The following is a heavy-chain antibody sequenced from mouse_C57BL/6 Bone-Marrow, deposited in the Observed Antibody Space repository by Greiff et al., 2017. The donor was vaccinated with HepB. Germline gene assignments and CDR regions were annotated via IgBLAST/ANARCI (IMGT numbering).Heavy chain of an antibody. D-gene: IGHD2-4*01. Sequence: VQLQQSGAELAKPGASVKLSCKASGYTFTSYWMHWVKQRPGQGLEWIGYINPSSGYTKYNQKFKDKAILTADKSSSTAYMQLSSLTYEDSAVYYCANIYYDFSFAYWGQGTLVTVSA. V-gene: IGHV1-7*01. J-gene: IGHJ3*01. CDR2: INPSSGYT. CDR3: ANIYYDFSFAY. CDR1: GYTFTSYW.